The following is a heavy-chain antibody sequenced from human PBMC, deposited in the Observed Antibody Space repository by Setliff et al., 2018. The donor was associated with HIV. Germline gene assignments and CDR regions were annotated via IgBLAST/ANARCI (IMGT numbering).Heavy chain of an antibody. CDR2: IYLGETT. CDR3: AAFFVTPLTTQDF. CDR1: SGYVSGHF. J-gene: IGHJ4*02. V-gene: IGHV4-59*02. D-gene: IGHD4-17*01. Sequence: SETLSLTCTVSSGYVSGHFWTWIRQTPGEGLEWIGNIYLGETTNYNPSLKSRATISLDTSKRQFSLHLTSVTAADTAIYYCAAFFVTPLTTQDFWGQGTLVTSPQ.